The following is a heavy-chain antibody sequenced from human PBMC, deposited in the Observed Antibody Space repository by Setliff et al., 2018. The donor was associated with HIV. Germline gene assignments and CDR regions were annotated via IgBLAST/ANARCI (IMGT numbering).Heavy chain of an antibody. Sequence: TSETLSLTCTVSGGSISSYYWSWIRQPPGKGLEWIGYIYTSGSTNYNPSLKSRVTLSIDTSKNQFSLNLTSMTAADTAVYYCARDGDSGTLYDAFDIWGQGTMVTVSS. CDR3: ARDGDSGTLYDAFDI. V-gene: IGHV4-4*08. D-gene: IGHD1-26*01. CDR2: IYTSGST. CDR1: GGSISSYY. J-gene: IGHJ3*02.